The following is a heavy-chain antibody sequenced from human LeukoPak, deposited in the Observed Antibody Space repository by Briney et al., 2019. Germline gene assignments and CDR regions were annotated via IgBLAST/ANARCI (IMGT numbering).Heavy chain of an antibody. V-gene: IGHV1-2*04. CDR2: INPNSGGT. CDR3: ARDNWVHYNKNWDYYGLDV. CDR1: GYTFTGYY. D-gene: IGHD1-1*01. J-gene: IGHJ6*02. Sequence: EASVKVSCKASGYTFTGYYMHWVRQAPGQGLEWMGWINPNSGGTNYAQKFQGWVTMTRDTSISTAYMELSRLRSDDTAVYYCARDNWVHYNKNWDYYGLDVWGRGTTVTVSS.